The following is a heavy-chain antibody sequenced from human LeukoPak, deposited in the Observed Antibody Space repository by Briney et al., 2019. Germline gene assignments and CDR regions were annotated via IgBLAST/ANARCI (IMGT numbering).Heavy chain of an antibody. CDR1: GGSFSGYY. D-gene: IGHD6-6*01. J-gene: IGHJ3*02. CDR2: INHSGST. Sequence: SETLSLTCAVYGGSFSGYYWSWIRQPPGKGLEWFGEINHSGSTNDHPSLKSRVTTSVDTSKNQFSLKLSSVTAADTAIYYCARGLRTLIAARPSAFDIWGQGTMVTVSS. CDR3: ARGLRTLIAARPSAFDI. V-gene: IGHV4-34*01.